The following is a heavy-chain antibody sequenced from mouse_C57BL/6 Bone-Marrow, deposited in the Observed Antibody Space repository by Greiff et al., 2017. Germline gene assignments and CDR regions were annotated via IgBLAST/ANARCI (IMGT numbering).Heavy chain of an antibody. J-gene: IGHJ4*01. CDR2: IWSGGST. V-gene: IGHV2-2*01. CDR3: ARKGDWDVRAMDY. CDR1: GFSLTSYG. Sequence: QVQLKESGPGLVQPSQSLSITCTVSGFSLTSYGVHWVRQSPGKGLEWLGVIWSGGSTDYNAAFISRLSISKDNSKSQVFFKMNSLQADDTAIYYCARKGDWDVRAMDYWGQGTSVTVSS. D-gene: IGHD4-1*01.